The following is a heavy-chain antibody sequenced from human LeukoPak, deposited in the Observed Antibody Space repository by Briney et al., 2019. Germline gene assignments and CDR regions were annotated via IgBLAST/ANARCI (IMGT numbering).Heavy chain of an antibody. D-gene: IGHD3-22*01. J-gene: IGHJ3*02. CDR2: IDWDDDK. CDR1: GFSLSTSGMC. Sequence: ESGPTLVNPTQTLTLTCTFSGFSLSTSGMCASWIRQPPGKALEWLALIDWDDDKYYSTSLKTRLTISKDTSKNQVVLTMTNMDPVDTATYYCQGAYDSRGRAFDIWGQGTMVTVSS. CDR3: QGAYDSRGRAFDI. V-gene: IGHV2-70*01.